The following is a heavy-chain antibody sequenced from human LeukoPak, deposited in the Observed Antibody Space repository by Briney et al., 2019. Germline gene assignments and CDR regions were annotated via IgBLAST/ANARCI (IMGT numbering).Heavy chain of an antibody. V-gene: IGHV3-30-3*01. CDR1: GFTFDDYA. D-gene: IGHD3-3*01. J-gene: IGHJ4*02. CDR3: ARDLERTSFDY. Sequence: GGSLRLSCAASGFTFDDYAMHWVRQAPGKGLEWVAVISYDGSNKYYADSVKGRFTISRDNSKNTLYLQMNSLRAEDTAVYYCARDLERTSFDYWGQGTLVTVSS. CDR2: ISYDGSNK.